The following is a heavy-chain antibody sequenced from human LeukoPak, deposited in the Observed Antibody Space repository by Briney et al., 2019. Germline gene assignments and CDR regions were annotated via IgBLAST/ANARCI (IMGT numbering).Heavy chain of an antibody. CDR3: ARAFAPAGYYYDSSGYYLRYVAEYFQH. V-gene: IGHV4-4*02. Sequence: PSGTLSLTCAVSGGSISSSNWWSWVRQPPGKGLEWIGEIYHSGSTNYNPSLKSRVTISVDTSKNQFSLKLSSVTAADTAVYYCARAFAPAGYYYDSSGYYLRYVAEYFQHWGQGTLVTVSS. CDR1: GGSISSSNW. D-gene: IGHD3-22*01. J-gene: IGHJ1*01. CDR2: IYHSGST.